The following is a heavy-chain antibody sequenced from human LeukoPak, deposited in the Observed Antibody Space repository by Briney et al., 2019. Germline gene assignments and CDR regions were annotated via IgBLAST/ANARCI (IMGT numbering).Heavy chain of an antibody. Sequence: ASVKVSCKASGYTFTNYDINWVRQATGQGLEWMGWMNPDSGNTGYAQKFQGRVTITKNTSISTAYMGLSSLRSEDTALYYCARGPYCRSTSCPYYLDVWGKGTTVTVSS. V-gene: IGHV1-8*03. J-gene: IGHJ6*03. CDR1: GYTFTNYD. CDR2: MNPDSGNT. D-gene: IGHD2-2*01. CDR3: ARGPYCRSTSCPYYLDV.